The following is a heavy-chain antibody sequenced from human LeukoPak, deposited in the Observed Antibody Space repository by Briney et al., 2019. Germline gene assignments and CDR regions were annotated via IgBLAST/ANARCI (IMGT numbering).Heavy chain of an antibody. CDR2: ISSSSSYM. J-gene: IGHJ4*02. CDR3: VRVVPGTGSLDY. Sequence: GGSLRLSCAASGFTFSSYAMSWVRQAPGKGLEWVSSISSSSSYMFYASSVMGRFTNSRDNAKKSLYLQMNNLRAEDTAIYYCVRVVPGTGSLDYWGQGTLVTVSS. D-gene: IGHD1-1*01. V-gene: IGHV3-21*01. CDR1: GFTFSSYA.